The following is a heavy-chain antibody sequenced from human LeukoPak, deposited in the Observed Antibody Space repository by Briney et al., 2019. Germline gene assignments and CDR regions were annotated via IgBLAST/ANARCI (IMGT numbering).Heavy chain of an antibody. J-gene: IGHJ5*02. CDR2: ISTYNGNT. CDR3: ARAAVGYHGSGSYYWFDP. V-gene: IGHV1-18*01. CDR1: GYTFTNYR. Sequence: ASVKVSCKASGYTFTNYRINWVRQAPGQGLEWMGSISTYNGNTNYAQNLQDRVTMTTDTSTGTAYMELRSLRSDDTAVYYCARAAVGYHGSGSYYWFDPWGQGTLVTVSS. D-gene: IGHD3-10*01.